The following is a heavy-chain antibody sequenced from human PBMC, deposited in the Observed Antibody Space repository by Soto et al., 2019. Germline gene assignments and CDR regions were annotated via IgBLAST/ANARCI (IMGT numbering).Heavy chain of an antibody. V-gene: IGHV4-39*01. CDR3: ARHWIAGSSIP. CDR2: IHYSGTS. Sequence: SETLSLTCSVSGDSISSSSQYWGWIRQPPGKGLEWIGSIHYSGTSYYNPSLKSRVTIFVDTSKNQLSLKLSSVTATDTAVYYCARHWIAGSSIPWGQGTLVTVSS. CDR1: GDSISSSSQY. J-gene: IGHJ5*02. D-gene: IGHD2-21*01.